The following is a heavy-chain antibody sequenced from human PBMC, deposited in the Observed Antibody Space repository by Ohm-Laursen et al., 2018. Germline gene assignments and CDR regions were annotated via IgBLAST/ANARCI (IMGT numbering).Heavy chain of an antibody. J-gene: IGHJ4*02. CDR3: ARASSSIAVAGLDY. Sequence: SLRLSCAASGFTFSSYGMHWVRQAPGKGLAWVAVIWYDGSNKYYADSVKGRFTISRDNSKNTLYLQMNSLRAEDTAVYYGARASSSIAVAGLDYWGQGTLVTVSS. CDR1: GFTFSSYG. D-gene: IGHD6-19*01. CDR2: IWYDGSNK. V-gene: IGHV3-33*01.